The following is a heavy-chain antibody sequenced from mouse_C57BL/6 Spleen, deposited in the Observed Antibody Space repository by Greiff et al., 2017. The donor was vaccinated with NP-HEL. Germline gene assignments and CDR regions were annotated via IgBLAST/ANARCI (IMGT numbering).Heavy chain of an antibody. CDR3: ARTYYSNSPYAMDY. Sequence: VQLKQSAAELARPGASVKLSCKASGYTFTSYGISWVKQRTGQGLEWIGEIYPRSGNTYYNEKFKGKATLTADKSSSTAYMELRSLTSEDSAVYFCARTYYSNSPYAMDYWGQGTSVTVSS. V-gene: IGHV1-81*01. D-gene: IGHD2-5*01. CDR1: GYTFTSYG. J-gene: IGHJ4*01. CDR2: IYPRSGNT.